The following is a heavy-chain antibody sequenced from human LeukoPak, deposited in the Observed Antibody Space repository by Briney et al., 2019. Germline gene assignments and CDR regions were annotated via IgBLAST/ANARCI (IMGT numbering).Heavy chain of an antibody. J-gene: IGHJ4*02. Sequence: GGSLRLSCAASGSIFSDYYMSWIRQAPGKGLEWVSYISSSSSYTNYADSVKGRFTISRDNAKNSLYLQMNSLRAEDTAVYYCARNYEEWLRILDYWGQGTLVTVSS. CDR3: ARNYEEWLRILDY. V-gene: IGHV3-11*06. D-gene: IGHD5-12*01. CDR1: GSIFSDYY. CDR2: ISSSSSYT.